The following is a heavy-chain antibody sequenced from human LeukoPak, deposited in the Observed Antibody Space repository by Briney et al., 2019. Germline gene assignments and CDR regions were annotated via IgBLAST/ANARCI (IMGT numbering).Heavy chain of an antibody. V-gene: IGHV3-23*01. J-gene: IGHJ4*02. CDR3: AKALLITMIVVVTPSDY. D-gene: IGHD3-22*01. Sequence: GGSLRLSCAASGFTFSSYAMSWVRQAPGKGLEWVSAISGGGGSTYYADSVKGRFTISRDSSKNTLYLQMNSLRAEDTAVYYCAKALLITMIVVVTPSDYWGQGTLVTVSS. CDR2: ISGGGGST. CDR1: GFTFSSYA.